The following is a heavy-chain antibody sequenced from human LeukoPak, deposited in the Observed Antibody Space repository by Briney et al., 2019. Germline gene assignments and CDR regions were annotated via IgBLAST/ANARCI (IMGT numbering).Heavy chain of an antibody. V-gene: IGHV3-74*01. CDR3: ARDSRLCSGGSCYYYPDY. Sequence: GGSLRLSCAASGFTFSNYWMHWVRQAPGKGLVWVSRINTDGSSTSYADSVKGRFTISRDNAKNSLYLQMNSLRAEDTAVYYCARDSRLCSGGSCYYYPDYWGQGTLVTVSS. J-gene: IGHJ4*02. D-gene: IGHD2-15*01. CDR1: GFTFSNYW. CDR2: INTDGSST.